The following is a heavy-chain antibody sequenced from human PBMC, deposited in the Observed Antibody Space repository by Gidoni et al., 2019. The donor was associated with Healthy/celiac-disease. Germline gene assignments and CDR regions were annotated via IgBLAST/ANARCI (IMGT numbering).Heavy chain of an antibody. V-gene: IGHV4-34*01. CDR2: INQSGST. CDR1: RGSFSGYS. Sequence: QVQLQQWGAGLLKPSETLSLTCAVYRGSFSGYSWSWTRQPPGKGLEWIGEINQSGSTNYNPSLKSRVTISVDTSKNQFSLKLSSVTAADTAVYYCARVGEYSSSWSVRGFDYWGQGTLVTVSS. J-gene: IGHJ4*02. CDR3: ARVGEYSSSWSVRGFDY. D-gene: IGHD6-13*01.